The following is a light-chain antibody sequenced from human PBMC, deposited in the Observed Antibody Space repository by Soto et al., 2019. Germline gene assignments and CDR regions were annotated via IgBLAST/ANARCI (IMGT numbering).Light chain of an antibody. V-gene: IGLV2-8*01. Sequence: QSVLTQPPSASGSPGQSVTISCTGTSSDIGAYNYVSWYQQHPGKAPKVMIYEVSKRPSGVPDRFSGSKSGNTASLTVSGLXAXXEADYYCSSYAGSNNFVVFGGGTKLTVL. CDR3: SSYAGSNNFVV. CDR1: SSDIGAYNY. J-gene: IGLJ2*01. CDR2: EVS.